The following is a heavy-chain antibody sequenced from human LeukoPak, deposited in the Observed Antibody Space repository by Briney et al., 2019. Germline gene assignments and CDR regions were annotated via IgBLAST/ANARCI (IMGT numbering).Heavy chain of an antibody. CDR1: GGSMSNFY. D-gene: IGHD1-1*01. CDR3: AKGRVPGGY. Sequence: PSETLSLTCTVSGGSMSNFYWSWIRQPPGKGLEWIGSILYSGSTNYNPSLKSRVTISKDTSKNQFSLKLSSVTAADTAVYYCAKGRVPGGYWGQGTLVTVSS. V-gene: IGHV4-59*01. CDR2: ILYSGST. J-gene: IGHJ4*02.